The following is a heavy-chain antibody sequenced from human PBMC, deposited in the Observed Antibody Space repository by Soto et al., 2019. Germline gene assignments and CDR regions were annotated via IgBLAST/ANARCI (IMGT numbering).Heavy chain of an antibody. J-gene: IGHJ6*02. CDR3: ARGALYDFWSGYYPPLPKDYYYGMDV. CDR1: GGSISSGYYY. V-gene: IGHV4-30-4*01. D-gene: IGHD3-3*01. CDR2: IYYSGNT. Sequence: SETLSLTCSVSGGSISSGYYYWSWIRQPPGKGLEWIGNIYYSGNTYYNPSLKSRLIISIDTSKNQFSLKVGSVTAADTAVYYCARGALYDFWSGYYPPLPKDYYYGMDVWGQGTTVTAP.